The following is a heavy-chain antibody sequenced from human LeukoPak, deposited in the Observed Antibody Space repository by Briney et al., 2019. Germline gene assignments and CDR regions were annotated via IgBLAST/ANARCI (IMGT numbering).Heavy chain of an antibody. J-gene: IGHJ4*02. CDR2: ISSNGGST. CDR3: VKDPEGYSYGLRLYYFDY. D-gene: IGHD5-18*01. V-gene: IGHV3-64D*09. CDR1: GFTFSSYA. Sequence: QPGGSLRLSCSASGFTFSSYAMHWVRQAPGKGLEYVSAISSNGGSTYYADSVKGRFTISRDNSKNTLSLQMSGLRAEDTAVYYCVKDPEGYSYGLRLYYFDYWGQGTLVTVSS.